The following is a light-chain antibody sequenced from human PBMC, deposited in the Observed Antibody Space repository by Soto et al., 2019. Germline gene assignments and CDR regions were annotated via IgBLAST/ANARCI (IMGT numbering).Light chain of an antibody. CDR3: QQYNSYPWT. J-gene: IGKJ1*01. CDR1: QSVSSDY. V-gene: IGKV3-20*01. CDR2: GAS. Sequence: EIVLTQSPGTLSLSPGERATFSCRASQSVSSDYLAWYQQKPGQAPRLLIYGASSRATGIPDRFSGSGSGTEFTLTISSLQPDDFATYYCQQYNSYPWTFGQGTKV.